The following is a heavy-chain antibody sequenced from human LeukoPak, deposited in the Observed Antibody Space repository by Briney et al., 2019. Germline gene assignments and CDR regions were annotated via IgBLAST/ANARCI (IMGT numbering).Heavy chain of an antibody. D-gene: IGHD2-2*01. Sequence: GRSLRLSCAASGFTFSSYAMHWVRQAPGKGLEWVAVISYDGSNKYYADSVKGRFTISRDNSKNTLYLQMNSLRAEDTAVYYCAKDLVVVPAAMKEYDWFDPWGQGTLVTVSS. CDR3: AKDLVVVPAAMKEYDWFDP. CDR1: GFTFSSYA. V-gene: IGHV3-30*04. J-gene: IGHJ5*02. CDR2: ISYDGSNK.